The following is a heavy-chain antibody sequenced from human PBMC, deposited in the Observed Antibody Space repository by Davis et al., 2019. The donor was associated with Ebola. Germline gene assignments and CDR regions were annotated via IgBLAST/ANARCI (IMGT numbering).Heavy chain of an antibody. CDR2: IYPRGSDT. Sequence: GESLKIPCKGSGYSFISYWIDWVLPMPGKGLEWMGIIYPRGSDTRYSPSFQGQVTISADKSITTAYLQWSSLKASDTATYYCARHGCSGGGCYDENFDYWGQGTLVTVSS. D-gene: IGHD2-15*01. J-gene: IGHJ4*02. CDR1: GYSFISYW. V-gene: IGHV5-51*01. CDR3: ARHGCSGGGCYDENFDY.